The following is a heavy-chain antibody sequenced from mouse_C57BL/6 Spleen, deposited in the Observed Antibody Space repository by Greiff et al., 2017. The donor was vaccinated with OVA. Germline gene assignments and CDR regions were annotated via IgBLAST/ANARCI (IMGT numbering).Heavy chain of an antibody. CDR2: ISDGGSYT. J-gene: IGHJ2*01. CDR3: ARDGYYSYYFDY. CDR1: GFTFSSYA. D-gene: IGHD2-3*01. Sequence: DVKLVESGGGLVKPGGSLKLSCAASGFTFSSYAMSWVRQTPEKRLEWVATISDGGSYTYYPDNVKGRFTISRDNAKNNLYLQMSHLKSEDTAMYYCARDGYYSYYFDYWGQGTTLTVSS. V-gene: IGHV5-4*01.